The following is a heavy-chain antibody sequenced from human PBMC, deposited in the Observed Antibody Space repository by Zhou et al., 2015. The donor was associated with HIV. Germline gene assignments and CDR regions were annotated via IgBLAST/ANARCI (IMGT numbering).Heavy chain of an antibody. J-gene: IGHJ3*02. CDR1: GGTFRSDG. D-gene: IGHD6-19*01. CDR2: IIPMFGTA. CDR3: ARSSGNYDYAFDI. V-gene: IGHV1-69*06. Sequence: QLQLVQSGAEVKKPGSSVKVSCKASGGTFRSDGISWVRQAPGQGLEWMGGIIPMFGTANDAQKFQGRVTITADRSTSTAYMELRSLRSEDTAVYYCARSSGNYDYAFDIWGQGT.